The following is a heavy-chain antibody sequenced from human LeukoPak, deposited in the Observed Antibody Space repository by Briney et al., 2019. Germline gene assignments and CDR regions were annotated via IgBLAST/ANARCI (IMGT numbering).Heavy chain of an antibody. Sequence: SETLSLTCTVSGGSSSSNYWSWIRQPPGKGLEWIGYIYYSGSTNYNPSLKSRVTISVDTSKNQFSLKLSSVTAADTAVYYCARGNGARFDPWGQGTLVTVSS. CDR2: IYYSGST. V-gene: IGHV4-59*01. CDR1: GGSSSSNY. J-gene: IGHJ5*02. D-gene: IGHD2-8*01. CDR3: ARGNGARFDP.